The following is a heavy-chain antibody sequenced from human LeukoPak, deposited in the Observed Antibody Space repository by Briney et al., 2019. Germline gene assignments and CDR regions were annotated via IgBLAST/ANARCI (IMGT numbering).Heavy chain of an antibody. Sequence: SQTLSLTCTVSGGSISSGSYYWSWIRQPAGKGLEWIGRIYTSGSTNYNPSLKSRVTMSVDTSKNQFSLKLSSVTAADTAVYYCARVPYYYDSSGYYAFDIWGQGTMVTVSS. CDR3: ARVPYYYDSSGYYAFDI. D-gene: IGHD3-22*01. CDR2: IYTSGST. CDR1: GGSISSGSYY. V-gene: IGHV4-61*02. J-gene: IGHJ3*02.